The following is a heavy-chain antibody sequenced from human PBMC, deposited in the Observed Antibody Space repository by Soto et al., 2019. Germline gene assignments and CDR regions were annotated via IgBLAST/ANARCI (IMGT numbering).Heavy chain of an antibody. J-gene: IGHJ5*02. D-gene: IGHD6-13*01. V-gene: IGHV4-4*07. CDR2: IYTSGST. CDR3: ARDQIAAAGSLRGFDP. CDR1: GGSISSYY. Sequence: SETLSLTCTVSGGSISSYYWSWIRQPAGKGLEWIGRIYTSGSTNYNPSLKSRVTMSVDTSKNQFSLKLSSLRSEDTAVYYCARDQIAAAGSLRGFDPWGQGTLVTVSS.